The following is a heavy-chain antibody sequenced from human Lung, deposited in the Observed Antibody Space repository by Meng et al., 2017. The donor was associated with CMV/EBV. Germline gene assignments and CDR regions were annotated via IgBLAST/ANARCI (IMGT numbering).Heavy chain of an antibody. CDR1: GFTFSSYA. CDR3: ARRNFYGTTGVCYLDY. Sequence: GGSXRLSCAASGFTFSSYAMHWVRQAPGKGLEWLAVISYDGSDKYYTDSVKGRFTISRDSSKNTLLLQMNSLRAEDTAVYYGARRNFYGTTGVCYLDYLGQGXLVTVSS. J-gene: IGHJ4*02. V-gene: IGHV3-30*04. D-gene: IGHD2-8*01. CDR2: ISYDGSDK.